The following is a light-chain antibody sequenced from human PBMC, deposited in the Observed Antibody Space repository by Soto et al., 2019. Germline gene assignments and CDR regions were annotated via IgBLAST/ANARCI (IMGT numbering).Light chain of an antibody. J-gene: IGKJ3*01. CDR2: AAS. CDR3: QQHNSYVFT. V-gene: IGKV1-9*01. Sequence: DIQLTQSPSFLSASVGDRVTITCRASQDVSRNLAWYQQKPGKAPNLLIYAASTLRSGRPSRVSGSGSETEFSLTISSLQPEDFATYYCQQHNSYVFTFGPGTKVDIK. CDR1: QDVSRN.